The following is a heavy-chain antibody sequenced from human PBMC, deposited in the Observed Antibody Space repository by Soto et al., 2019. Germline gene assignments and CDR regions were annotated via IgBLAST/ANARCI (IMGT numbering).Heavy chain of an antibody. CDR1: GDSVSSYY. D-gene: IGHD3-9*01. CDR2: IYYSGST. CDR3: ARSHDILTGFSSPHFAY. Sequence: QVQLQESGPGLVKPSETLSLTCTVSGDSVSSYYWSWIRQPPGKGLEWIGYIYYSGSTNYNPSLKCRVTISVDTSKTQFSLKLSSVTAADTAVYYCARSHDILTGFSSPHFAYWGQGTLVTVSS. J-gene: IGHJ4*02. V-gene: IGHV4-59*02.